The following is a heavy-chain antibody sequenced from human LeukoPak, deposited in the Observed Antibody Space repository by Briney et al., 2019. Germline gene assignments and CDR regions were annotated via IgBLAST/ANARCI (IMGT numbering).Heavy chain of an antibody. CDR2: IRYDGSNK. J-gene: IGHJ4*02. CDR3: ANDIVVVPAATFGY. D-gene: IGHD2-2*01. V-gene: IGHV3-30*02. Sequence: GGSLRLSCAASGFTFSSYGMHWVRQAPGKGLEWVAFIRYDGSNKYYADSVKGRFTISRDNSKNTLYLQMNSLRAEDTAVYYCANDIVVVPAATFGYWGQGTLVTVSS. CDR1: GFTFSSYG.